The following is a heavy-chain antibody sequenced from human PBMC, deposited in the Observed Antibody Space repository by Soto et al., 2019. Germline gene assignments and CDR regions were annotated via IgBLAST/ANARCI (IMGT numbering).Heavy chain of an antibody. V-gene: IGHV4-30-4*01. D-gene: IGHD3-10*01. CDR3: ARDRGRITRYGMDV. Sequence: QVQLQESGPGLVKPSQTLSLTCTVSGGSISSGDYYWSWIRQPSGKGLEWIGYIYYSGSTYYNPSLKSRVTISVETSKNQFALKLSSVTAADTAVYYCARDRGRITRYGMDVWGQGTTVTVSS. CDR1: GGSISSGDYY. CDR2: IYYSGST. J-gene: IGHJ6*02.